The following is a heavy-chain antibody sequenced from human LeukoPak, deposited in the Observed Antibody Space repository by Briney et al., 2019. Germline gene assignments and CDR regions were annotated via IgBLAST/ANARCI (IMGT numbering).Heavy chain of an antibody. V-gene: IGHV3-30-3*01. J-gene: IGHJ4*02. D-gene: IGHD3-3*01. CDR2: ISYDGSNK. CDR1: GFPFSSYA. CDR3: ATNITIFGVVTPIDY. Sequence: GGSLRLSCAASGFPFSSYAMHWVRQAPGKGLEWVAVISYDGSNKYYADSVKGRFTISRDNSKNTLYLQMNSLRAEDTAVYYCATNITIFGVVTPIDYWGQGTLVTVSS.